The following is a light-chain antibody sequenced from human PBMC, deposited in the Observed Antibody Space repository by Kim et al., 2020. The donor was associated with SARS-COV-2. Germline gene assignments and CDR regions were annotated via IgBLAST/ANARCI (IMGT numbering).Light chain of an antibody. CDR2: GNN. J-gene: IGLJ2*01. CDR3: QSYDTSLSGSKI. Sequence: VTTSCTGSSSNIGAGYDVHWYQHLPGTAPKLLIYGNNNRPSGVPDRFSASKSANSASLAITGLQAEDEADYYCQSYDTSLSGSKIFGGGTQLTVL. V-gene: IGLV1-40*01. CDR1: SSNIGAGYD.